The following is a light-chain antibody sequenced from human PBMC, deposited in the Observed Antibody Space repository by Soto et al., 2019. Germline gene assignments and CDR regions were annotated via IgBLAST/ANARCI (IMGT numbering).Light chain of an antibody. CDR1: SSKFGAGYD. Sequence: QSVLAQPPSVSGAPGQRVTISCTGSSSKFGAGYDVQWYQQLPGRAPKFLISGNNDRPSGLPDRFSASKSGTSASLAITGLQAEDEADYYCQTYDTSLSAYVFGTGTKVTVL. CDR2: GNN. J-gene: IGLJ1*01. CDR3: QTYDTSLSAYV. V-gene: IGLV1-40*01.